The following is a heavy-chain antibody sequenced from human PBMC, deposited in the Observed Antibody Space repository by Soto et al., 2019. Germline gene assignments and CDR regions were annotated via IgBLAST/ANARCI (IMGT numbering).Heavy chain of an antibody. CDR1: GYTFSSYG. CDR2: ISDYNGNT. CDR3: AREGYYSGAGTYSPPRFYGMDV. V-gene: IGHV1-18*01. D-gene: IGHD3-10*01. Sequence: QAQLVQSGVEVKKAGASVKVSCKASGYTFSSYGISWARQAPGQGLEWMGWISDYNGNTQYAQKFQGRVFMTRATATRTAYRELRGLRSDDTAVYFCAREGYYSGAGTYSPPRFYGMDVWGQGTTVTVSS. J-gene: IGHJ6*02.